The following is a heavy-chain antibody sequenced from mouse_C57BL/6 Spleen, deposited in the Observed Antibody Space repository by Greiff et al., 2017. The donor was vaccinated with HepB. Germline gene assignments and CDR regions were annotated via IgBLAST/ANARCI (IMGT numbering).Heavy chain of an antibody. D-gene: IGHD2-4*01. CDR1: GYAFSSSW. J-gene: IGHJ4*01. CDR2: IYPGDGDT. V-gene: IGHV1-82*01. CDR3: ARGLPFYYAMDY. Sequence: VKVVESGPELVKPGASVKISCKASGYAFSSSWMNWVKQRPGKGLEWIGRIYPGDGDTNYNGKFKGKATLTADKSSSTAYMQLSSLTSEDSAVYFCARGLPFYYAMDYWGQGTSVTVSS.